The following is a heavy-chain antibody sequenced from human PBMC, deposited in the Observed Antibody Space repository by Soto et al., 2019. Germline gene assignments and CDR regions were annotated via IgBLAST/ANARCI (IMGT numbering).Heavy chain of an antibody. CDR3: ARGIWQWHPASLY. CDR2: IKSDGSEI. CDR1: GFTFSSYW. D-gene: IGHD6-19*01. V-gene: IGHV3-7*05. J-gene: IGHJ4*02. Sequence: EVQLVESGGALVQPGGSLRLSCAASGFTFSSYWMTWVRQAPGKGLEWVAIIKSDGSEIYYVDSVKGRFTISRDNAKNSLHLQINSLRIEDTAIYYCARGIWQWHPASLYWGQGTLVTVSS.